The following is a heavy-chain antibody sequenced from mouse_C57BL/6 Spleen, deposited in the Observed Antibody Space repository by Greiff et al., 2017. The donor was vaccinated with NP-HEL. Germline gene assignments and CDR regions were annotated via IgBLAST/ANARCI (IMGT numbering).Heavy chain of an antibody. V-gene: IGHV1-82*01. Sequence: VKLQESGPELVKPGASVKISCKASGYAFSSSWMNWVKQRPGKGLEWIGRIYPGDGDTNYNGKFKGKATLTADKSSSTAYMQLSSLTSEDSAVYFCARTYGSSRWFAYWGQGTLVTVSA. CDR1: GYAFSSSW. CDR2: IYPGDGDT. J-gene: IGHJ3*01. D-gene: IGHD1-1*01. CDR3: ARTYGSSRWFAY.